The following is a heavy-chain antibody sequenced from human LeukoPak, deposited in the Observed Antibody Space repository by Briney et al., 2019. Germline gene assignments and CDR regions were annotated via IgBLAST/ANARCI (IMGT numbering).Heavy chain of an antibody. CDR1: GYTFTSYG. D-gene: IGHD5-24*01. J-gene: IGHJ4*02. Sequence: ASVKVSCKASGYTFTSYGISWVRQAPGQGLEWMGWISGYNGNTNYAPKLQGRVIMTTDTSTSTVYMELRSLRSDDTAVYYCARVGHREEDHLDYWGKGTWSPSPQ. CDR2: ISGYNGNT. CDR3: ARVGHREEDHLDY. V-gene: IGHV1-18*01.